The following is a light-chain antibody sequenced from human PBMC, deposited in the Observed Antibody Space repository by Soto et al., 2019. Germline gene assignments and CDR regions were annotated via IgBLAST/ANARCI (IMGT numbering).Light chain of an antibody. CDR1: QGISSY. J-gene: IGKJ2*01. CDR2: AAS. V-gene: IGKV1-8*01. Sequence: AIRMTQSPSSFSASTGDRVTITCRASQGISSYLAWYQQKPGKAPKPLIYAASTLQSGVPSRFSGSGSETDFTLTISCLQSEDFVTYQRLQYYRYLYTFGQGPKVDIK. CDR3: LQYYRYLYT.